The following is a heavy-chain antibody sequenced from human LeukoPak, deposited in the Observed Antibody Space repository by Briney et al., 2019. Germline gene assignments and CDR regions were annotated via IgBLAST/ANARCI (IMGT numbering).Heavy chain of an antibody. D-gene: IGHD7-27*01. CDR1: GFTFNDSY. Sequence: GGSLRLSCAASGFTFNDSYMSWIRQAPGKGLEWLSYISSHSISTNYADSVKGRFTISRDNSKNTVNLQMISLRTEDTVVYYCARDLTGSFSYDYWGQGTLVTVSS. J-gene: IGHJ4*02. CDR3: ARDLTGSFSYDY. CDR2: ISSHSIST. V-gene: IGHV3-11*06.